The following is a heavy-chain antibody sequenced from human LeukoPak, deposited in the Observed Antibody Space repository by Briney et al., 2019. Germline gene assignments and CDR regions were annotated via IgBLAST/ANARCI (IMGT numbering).Heavy chain of an antibody. CDR1: GFTFSDLY. Sequence: TGGSLRLSCAASGFTFSDLYMDWVRQAPGKGLEWVANIKQDGSEKDYVDSVKGRFTISRDNAKNSLYLQMNRLRAEDTAVYYCARYCGGGCYGMDVWGQGTTVTVSS. D-gene: IGHD2-21*02. J-gene: IGHJ6*02. CDR3: ARYCGGGCYGMDV. V-gene: IGHV3-7*01. CDR2: IKQDGSEK.